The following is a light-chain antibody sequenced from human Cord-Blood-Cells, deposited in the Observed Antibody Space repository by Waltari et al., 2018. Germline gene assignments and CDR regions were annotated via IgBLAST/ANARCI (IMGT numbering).Light chain of an antibody. V-gene: IGLV3-21*03. J-gene: IGLJ2*01. CDR2: DDS. CDR1: NIGSKS. CDR3: QVWDSSSDHVV. Sequence: SYVLTQPPSVSVAPGKTARLTCGGNNIGSKSMHWYQQKPGQAPVLVVYDDSDRPSGIPGRFSGSNSGNTATLTISRVEAGDEADYYCQVWDSSSDHVVFGGGTKLTVL.